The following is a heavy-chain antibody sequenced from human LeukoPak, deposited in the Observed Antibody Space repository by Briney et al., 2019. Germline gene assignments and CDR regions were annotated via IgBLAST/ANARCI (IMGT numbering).Heavy chain of an antibody. Sequence: ETLSLTRAVHGGSFRGYFLGWVRQPPGKGLGGVGEINHSGSTNYNPSLKSRVTISVDTSKNQFSLKLSSVTAADTAVYYCARLFGSSWYLDYMDVWGKGTTVTVSS. V-gene: IGHV4-34*01. CDR1: GGSFRGYF. J-gene: IGHJ6*03. D-gene: IGHD6-13*01. CDR2: INHSGST. CDR3: ARLFGSSWYLDYMDV.